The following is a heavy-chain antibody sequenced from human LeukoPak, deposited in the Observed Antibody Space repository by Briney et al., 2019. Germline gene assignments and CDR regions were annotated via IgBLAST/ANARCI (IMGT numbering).Heavy chain of an antibody. Sequence: ASVKVSCKASGYTFTSYDINWVRQATGQGLEWMGWMDPNSGNTGYAQKSQGRVTMTRNTSISTAYMELSSLRSEDTAVYYCARQTTVTTGDYWGQGTLVTVSS. J-gene: IGHJ4*02. CDR2: MDPNSGNT. CDR3: ARQTTVTTGDY. V-gene: IGHV1-8*01. CDR1: GYTFTSYD. D-gene: IGHD4-17*01.